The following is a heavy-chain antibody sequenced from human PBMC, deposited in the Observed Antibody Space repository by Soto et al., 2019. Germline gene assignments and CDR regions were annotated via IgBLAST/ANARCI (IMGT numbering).Heavy chain of an antibody. CDR1: CYSISTAYH. CDR2: IYETGKT. Sequence: WETLSLTCTVFCYSISTAYHWGWIRQPPGKGLEWIGTIYETGKTYYTPPLKSRVTISVDTSKNQFSLKLSSVTAADTAVYYCARESYITLFGVALRGMDYWGQGNLVTVSS. CDR3: ARESYITLFGVALRGMDY. V-gene: IGHV4-38-2*02. J-gene: IGHJ4*01. D-gene: IGHD3-3*01.